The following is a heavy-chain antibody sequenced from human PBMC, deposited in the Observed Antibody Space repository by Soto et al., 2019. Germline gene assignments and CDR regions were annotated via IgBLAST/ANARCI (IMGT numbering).Heavy chain of an antibody. CDR2: IIPVFGTA. J-gene: IGHJ6*02. D-gene: IGHD3-9*01. Sequence: QVQLVQSGAEVKKPGSSVKGSCKASGGSLSNYGISWVRQAPGQGLEWMGGIIPVFGTANYAQKFQGRVTITADESTSIVYMAVTSLRSEDTAVYYCARGDATKIVVTTYYAMDVWGQGTTVTVSS. CDR3: ARGDATKIVVTTYYAMDV. V-gene: IGHV1-69*12. CDR1: GGSLSNYG.